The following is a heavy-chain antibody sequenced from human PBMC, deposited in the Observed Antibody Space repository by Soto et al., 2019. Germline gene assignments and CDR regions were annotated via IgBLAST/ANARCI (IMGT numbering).Heavy chain of an antibody. V-gene: IGHV3-11*01. Sequence: GGSLRLSCAASGFTFSDYYMSWIRQAPGKGLEWVSYISSSGSTIYYADSVKGRFTISRDNAKNSLYLQMNSLRAEDTAVYYCAIAAAAGNWGYFDYWGQGTLVTVSS. J-gene: IGHJ4*02. D-gene: IGHD6-13*01. CDR2: ISSSGSTI. CDR3: AIAAAAGNWGYFDY. CDR1: GFTFSDYY.